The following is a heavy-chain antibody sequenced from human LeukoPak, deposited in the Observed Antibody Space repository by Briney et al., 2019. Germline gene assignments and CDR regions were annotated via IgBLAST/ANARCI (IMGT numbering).Heavy chain of an antibody. D-gene: IGHD3-10*01. CDR2: INPNSGGT. CDR1: GYTFTGYY. V-gene: IGHV1-2*02. Sequence: ASVKVSCKASGYTFTGYYMHWVRQAPGQGLEWMGWINPNSGGTNYAQKFQGRVTMTRDASISTAYMELSRLRSDDTAVYYCARDPTFRGVISTPGHWGQGTLVTVSS. CDR3: ARDPTFRGVISTPGH. J-gene: IGHJ4*02.